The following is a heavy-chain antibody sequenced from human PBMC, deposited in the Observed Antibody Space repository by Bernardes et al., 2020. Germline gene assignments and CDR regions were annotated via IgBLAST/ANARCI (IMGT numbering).Heavy chain of an antibody. V-gene: IGHV3-23*01. CDR3: ARDSRGSGFDY. CDR2: ISGSGGST. J-gene: IGHJ4*02. Sequence: GSLRLSCAASGFTFSSYAISWVRQAPGKGLEWVSAISGSGGSTYYADSVKGRFTISRDNSKNTLYLQMNSLRAEDTAVYYCARDSRGSGFDYWGQGTLVTVSS. D-gene: IGHD3-10*01. CDR1: GFTFSSYA.